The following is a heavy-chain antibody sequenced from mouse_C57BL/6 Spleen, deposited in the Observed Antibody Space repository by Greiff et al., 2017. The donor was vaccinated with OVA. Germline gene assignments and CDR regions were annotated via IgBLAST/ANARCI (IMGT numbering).Heavy chain of an antibody. CDR1: GYSITSGYD. Sequence: DVQLQESGPGMVKPSQSLSLTCTVTGYSITSGYDWHWIRHFPGNKLEWMGYISYSGSTNYNPSLKSRISITHDTSKNHFFLKLNSVTTEDTATYYCARDGRGYRYFDVWGTGTTVTVSS. CDR3: ARDGRGYRYFDV. CDR2: ISYSGST. V-gene: IGHV3-1*01. J-gene: IGHJ1*03.